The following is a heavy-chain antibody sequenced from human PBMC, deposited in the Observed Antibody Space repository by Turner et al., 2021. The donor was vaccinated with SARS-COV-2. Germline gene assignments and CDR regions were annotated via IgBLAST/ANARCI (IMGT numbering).Heavy chain of an antibody. V-gene: IGHV3-9*01. CDR3: ARDLKPGGADV. J-gene: IGHJ6*02. Sequence: EVQLVESGGGLVQPGRSLRLSCADSGFSFKDHAMHWVRQAPGKGLEWVSGFMWDGKKIGYADSVKGRCTISRDNGKNFLYLEMNRLRAEDTALYFCARDLKPGGADVWGQGTMVTVSS. CDR2: FMWDGKKI. CDR1: GFSFKDHA. D-gene: IGHD4-17*01.